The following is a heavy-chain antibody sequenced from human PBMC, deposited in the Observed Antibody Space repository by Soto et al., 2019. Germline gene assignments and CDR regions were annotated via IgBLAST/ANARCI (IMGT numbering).Heavy chain of an antibody. CDR2: IYYSGST. D-gene: IGHD6-6*01. CDR1: GGSISSGGYY. V-gene: IGHV4-31*03. J-gene: IGHJ6*03. CDR3: ARFARVFNYSYSSSYYYYYYMDV. Sequence: SETLSLTCTVSGGSISSGGYYWSWIRQHPGKGLEWIGYIYYSGSTYYNPSLKSRVTISVDTSKNQFSLKLSSVTAADTAVYYCARFARVFNYSYSSSYYYYYYMDVWGKGTTVTVSS.